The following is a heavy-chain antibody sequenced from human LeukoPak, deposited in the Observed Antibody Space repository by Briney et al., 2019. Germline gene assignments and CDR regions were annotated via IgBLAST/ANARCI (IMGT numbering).Heavy chain of an antibody. D-gene: IGHD1-1*01. Sequence: ASVNLSFKSSAYAFTICKISLVRQPPGQGIEWMGWISAYNCNTNYAQKLQGRVTITTDTSKSTAYIQLRSLRSACKGLYLRATATTLDGVPEVWGEGTLVTVSS. CDR3: ATATTLDGVPEV. V-gene: IGHV1-18*01. J-gene: IGHJ4*02. CDR2: ISAYNCNT. CDR1: AYAFTICK.